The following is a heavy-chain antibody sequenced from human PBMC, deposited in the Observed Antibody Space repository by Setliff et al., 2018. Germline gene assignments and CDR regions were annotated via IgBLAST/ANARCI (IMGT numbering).Heavy chain of an antibody. Sequence: GASVKVSCKASGGTFSSYAISWVRQAPGQGLEWMGGIIPIFGTANYAQKFQGRVTITRDTSASTAYMELSSLRSEDTAVYYCARPSTVTIFDYWGQGTLVTVSS. CDR2: IIPIFGTA. CDR3: ARPSTVTIFDY. CDR1: GGTFSSYA. J-gene: IGHJ4*02. V-gene: IGHV1-69*05. D-gene: IGHD4-17*01.